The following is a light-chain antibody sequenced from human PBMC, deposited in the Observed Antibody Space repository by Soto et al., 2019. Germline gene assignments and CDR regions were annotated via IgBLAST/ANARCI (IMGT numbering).Light chain of an antibody. CDR3: QQYGTSPFT. CDR2: GAS. V-gene: IGKV3-20*01. Sequence: EIVLTQSPGTLSLPPGAVATLSCRASQSVSSRFLAWYQPRSGQAPRLLIYGASSRAAGIPDRFRGSGSGTDFSLTIAGLEPEDFAVYYCQQYGTSPFTFGPGTKV. J-gene: IGKJ3*01. CDR1: QSVSSRF.